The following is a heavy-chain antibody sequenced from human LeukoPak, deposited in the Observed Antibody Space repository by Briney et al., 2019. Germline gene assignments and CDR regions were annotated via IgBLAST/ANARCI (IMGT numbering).Heavy chain of an antibody. CDR2: IYYSGNT. CDR3: ARDHSSGYYYVRN. CDR1: GGTISRGEYF. J-gene: IGHJ4*02. D-gene: IGHD3-22*01. V-gene: IGHV4-30-4*08. Sequence: TLSLTCAVSGGTISRGEYFCIWIRQPPKKNLEWIGYIYYSGNTYYNPSLKSRVTISVDTSKNQFSLNLSSVTAADTAVYYCARDHSSGYYYVRNWGQGTLVTVSS.